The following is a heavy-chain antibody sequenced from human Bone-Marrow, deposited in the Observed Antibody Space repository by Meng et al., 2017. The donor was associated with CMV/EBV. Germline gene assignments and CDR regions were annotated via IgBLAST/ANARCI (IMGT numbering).Heavy chain of an antibody. D-gene: IGHD3-3*01. CDR2: IRYEGSNK. CDR1: GFTFSSYG. J-gene: IGHJ4*02. V-gene: IGHV3-30*02. CDR3: AKIGWGYDYS. Sequence: GESLKISCAASGFTFSSYGMHWVRQAPGKGLEWVAFIRYEGSNKYYADSVKGRFTISRDNSKNTLYLQMNSLRADDTAVYYCAKIGWGYDYSWGQGTLVTVSS.